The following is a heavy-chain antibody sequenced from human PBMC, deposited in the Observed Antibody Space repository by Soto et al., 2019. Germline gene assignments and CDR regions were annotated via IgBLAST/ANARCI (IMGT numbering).Heavy chain of an antibody. CDR3: AGGGGVGGGLDD. D-gene: IGHD3-16*01. Sequence: QVQLVESGGGVVQPGRSLRLSCAASGFTFSTYGMHWVRQAPGKGLEWVAVIWYDGSNKYYADSVKGRFTISRDNSEETLCVGMRSVRAEDAALECCAGGGGVGGGLDDWGQGTLGTVSS. J-gene: IGHJ4*02. CDR2: IWYDGSNK. CDR1: GFTFSTYG. V-gene: IGHV3-33*01.